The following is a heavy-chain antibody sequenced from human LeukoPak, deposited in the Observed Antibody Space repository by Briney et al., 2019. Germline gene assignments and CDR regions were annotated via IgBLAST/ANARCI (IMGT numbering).Heavy chain of an antibody. D-gene: IGHD1-26*01. Sequence: SETLSLTCTVSGGSISSYYWSWIRQPPGKGLEWIGYIYYSGSINYNPSLKSRVTISVDTSKNQFSLKLRSVTAADTAVYYCARYSGSYSGFDYWGQGTLVIVSS. CDR1: GGSISSYY. J-gene: IGHJ4*02. V-gene: IGHV4-59*08. CDR3: ARYSGSYSGFDY. CDR2: IYYSGSI.